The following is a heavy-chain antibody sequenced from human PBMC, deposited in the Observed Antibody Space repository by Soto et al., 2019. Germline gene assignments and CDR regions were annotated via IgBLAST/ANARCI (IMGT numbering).Heavy chain of an antibody. CDR2: INSDGSST. D-gene: IGHD2-2*01. Sequence: EEQLVESGGGLVQPGGSLRLSCAASGFTFSSYWMRWVRQAPGKGLVWVSRINSDGSSTSYADSVKGRFTISRDNAKNTLYLQMNSLRAEDTAVYYCARDRGFCSSTSCSQFGYWGQGTLVTVSS. J-gene: IGHJ4*02. V-gene: IGHV3-74*01. CDR1: GFTFSSYW. CDR3: ARDRGFCSSTSCSQFGY.